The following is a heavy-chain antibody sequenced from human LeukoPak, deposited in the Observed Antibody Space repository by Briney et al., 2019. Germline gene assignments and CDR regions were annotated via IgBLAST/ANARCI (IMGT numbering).Heavy chain of an antibody. Sequence: SVKVSCKASGGTFSSYAISWVRQAPGQGLEWMGGIIPIFGTANSAQKFQGRVTITTDESTSTAYMELSSLRSEDTAVYYCARRDYYDSSGPFDYWGQGTLVTVSS. CDR3: ARRDYYDSSGPFDY. D-gene: IGHD3-22*01. CDR1: GGTFSSYA. V-gene: IGHV1-69*05. CDR2: IIPIFGTA. J-gene: IGHJ4*02.